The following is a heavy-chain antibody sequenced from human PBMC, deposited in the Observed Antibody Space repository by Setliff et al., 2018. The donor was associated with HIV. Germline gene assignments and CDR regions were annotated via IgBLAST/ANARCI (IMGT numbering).Heavy chain of an antibody. D-gene: IGHD6-19*01. J-gene: IGHJ4*02. CDR3: TRTVAGTDC. CDR2: IRSKANNYAT. Sequence: PGGSLRLSCAASGFTFSGSAMHWVRQASGKGLEWVGRIRSKANNYATAYAASVKGRFIISRDDLKNTAYLQMNSLKTEDTAVYYCTRTVAGTDCWGPGTLVTVSS. CDR1: GFTFSGSA. V-gene: IGHV3-73*01.